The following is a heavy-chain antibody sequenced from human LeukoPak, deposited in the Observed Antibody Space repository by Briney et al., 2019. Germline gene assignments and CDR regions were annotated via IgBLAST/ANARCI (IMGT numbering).Heavy chain of an antibody. CDR1: GFTFSSNG. V-gene: IGHV3-30*18. Sequence: GGSLRLSCAASGFTFSSNGIHWVRQAPGEGLEWVAVVSYDGRNQYYADSVKGRFTISRDNSKNIVYLQMNSLRPEDTAVYHCAKEKYNWNDYFDYWGQGTLVTVSS. CDR2: VSYDGRNQ. J-gene: IGHJ4*02. CDR3: AKEKYNWNDYFDY. D-gene: IGHD1-1*01.